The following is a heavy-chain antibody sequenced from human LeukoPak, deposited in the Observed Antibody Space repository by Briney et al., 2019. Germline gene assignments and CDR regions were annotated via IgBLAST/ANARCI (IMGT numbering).Heavy chain of an antibody. J-gene: IGHJ4*02. CDR2: IIPNSGDA. V-gene: IGHV1-2*02. CDR3: TRDAIVGATRGDY. D-gene: IGHD1-26*01. CDR1: GFTFTGYY. Sequence: GASVKVSYKTSGFTFTGYYIHWVRQAPGQGLEWMGWIIPNSGDAKYAQKFLGRVTMTRDTSISTAYMELSRLRSDDTALYYCTRDAIVGATRGDYWGQGTLVTVSS.